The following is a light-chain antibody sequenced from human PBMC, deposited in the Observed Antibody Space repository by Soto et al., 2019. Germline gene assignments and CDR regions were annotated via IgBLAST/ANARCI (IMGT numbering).Light chain of an antibody. CDR3: QQRSNWPPT. V-gene: IGKV3-11*01. CDR2: DAS. J-gene: IGKJ5*01. Sequence: EIVLTHSPATLSLSPGEIATLSFSASQSVSSYLAWYQQKPGQAPRLLIYDASNRATGIPARFSGSGSGTDFTLTISSLEPEDFAVYYCQQRSNWPPTFGQGTRLEIK. CDR1: QSVSSY.